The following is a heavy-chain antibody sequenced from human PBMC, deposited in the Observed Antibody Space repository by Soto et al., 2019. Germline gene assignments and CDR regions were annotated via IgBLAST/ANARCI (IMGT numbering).Heavy chain of an antibody. Sequence: EVQLVESGGGLVQPGGSLRLSCAVSGFTFSSYSMNWVRQAPGKGLEWVSYISSSSSTIYYADSVKGRFTISRDNAKNSLYLQMNSLRDEDTAVYYCATDAHGYDILTGSMGGFDYWGQGTLVTVSS. CDR3: ATDAHGYDILTGSMGGFDY. D-gene: IGHD3-9*01. J-gene: IGHJ4*02. CDR2: ISSSSSTI. CDR1: GFTFSSYS. V-gene: IGHV3-48*02.